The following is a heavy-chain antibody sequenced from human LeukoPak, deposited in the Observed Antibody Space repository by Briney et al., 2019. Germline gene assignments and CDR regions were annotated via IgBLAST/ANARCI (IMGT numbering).Heavy chain of an antibody. Sequence: GGSLRLSCAASGFTFSSYGMHWVRQAPGKGLEWVAFIRYDGSNKYYADSVKGRFTISRDNSKNTLYLQMNRLRAEDTAVYYCAKDRIAVAGTGVDLDYWGQGTLVTVSS. CDR3: AKDRIAVAGTGVDLDY. J-gene: IGHJ4*02. V-gene: IGHV3-30*02. CDR1: GFTFSSYG. D-gene: IGHD6-19*01. CDR2: IRYDGSNK.